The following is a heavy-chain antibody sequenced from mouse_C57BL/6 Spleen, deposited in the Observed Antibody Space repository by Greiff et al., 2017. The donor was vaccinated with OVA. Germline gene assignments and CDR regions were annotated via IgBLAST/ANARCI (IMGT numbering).Heavy chain of an antibody. CDR1: GFSLTSYG. Sequence: VQVVESGPGLVQPSQSLSITCTVSGFSLTSYGVHWVRQSPGKGLEWLGVIWRGGSTDYNAAFMSRLSITKDNSKSQVFFKMNSLQADDTAIYYCAKNEMRVYAMDYWGQGTSVTVSS. J-gene: IGHJ4*01. CDR2: IWRGGST. V-gene: IGHV2-5*01. CDR3: AKNEMRVYAMDY.